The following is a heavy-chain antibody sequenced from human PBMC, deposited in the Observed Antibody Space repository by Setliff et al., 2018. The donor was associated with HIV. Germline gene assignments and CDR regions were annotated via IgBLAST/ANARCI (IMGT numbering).Heavy chain of an antibody. V-gene: IGHV3-74*01. Sequence: GGSLRLSCVASGFTFSNYWMHWVRQVPGKGLVWVSRINTDGSNTTYANSVKGRFAISRDNSKNTLYLQMNSLRAEDTAVYYCAKDYYEFVWGRSLAYWGQGTLVTVSS. CDR1: GFTFSNYW. CDR3: AKDYYEFVWGRSLAY. D-gene: IGHD3-16*01. J-gene: IGHJ4*02. CDR2: INTDGSNT.